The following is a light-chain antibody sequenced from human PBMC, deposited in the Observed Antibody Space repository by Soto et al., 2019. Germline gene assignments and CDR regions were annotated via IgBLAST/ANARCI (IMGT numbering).Light chain of an antibody. V-gene: IGKV3-15*01. Sequence: EIVMTQSPVTLSASPGERVTLSCRASQGVGSDVAWYQQKPGQAPGLLIYGASIREVGVPARFSGSGSGTEFTLTISSLQSEDFAVYYCQQYNNRPPFTYGPGTIVDIK. CDR3: QQYNNRPPFT. J-gene: IGKJ3*01. CDR2: GAS. CDR1: QGVGSD.